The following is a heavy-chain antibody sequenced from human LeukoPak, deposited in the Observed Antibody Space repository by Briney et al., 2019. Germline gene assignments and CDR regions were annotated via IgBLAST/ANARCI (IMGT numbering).Heavy chain of an antibody. V-gene: IGHV3-48*01. D-gene: IGHD3-22*01. Sequence: GGSLRLSCAASGFTFSSYSMNWVRQAPGKGLEWVSYISSSSSTIYYADSVKGRFTISRDNAKNSLYLQMNSLRAEDTAMYYCARDALGGYDSSGYPNWFDPWGQGTLVTVSS. CDR1: GFTFSSYS. J-gene: IGHJ5*02. CDR2: ISSSSSTI. CDR3: ARDALGGYDSSGYPNWFDP.